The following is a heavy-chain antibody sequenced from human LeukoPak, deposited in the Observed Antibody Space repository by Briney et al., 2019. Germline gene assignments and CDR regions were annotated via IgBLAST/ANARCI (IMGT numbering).Heavy chain of an antibody. D-gene: IGHD6-19*01. CDR1: GYTLTELS. V-gene: IGHV1-24*01. CDR2: FDPEDGET. Sequence: ASVKVSCKVSGYTLTELSMHWVRQAPGKGLEWMGGFDPEDGETIYAQKFRGRVAMTEDTSTDTAHMELSSLRSEDTAVYYCTIGGSGWYSDYWGQGTLVTVSS. CDR3: TIGGSGWYSDY. J-gene: IGHJ4*02.